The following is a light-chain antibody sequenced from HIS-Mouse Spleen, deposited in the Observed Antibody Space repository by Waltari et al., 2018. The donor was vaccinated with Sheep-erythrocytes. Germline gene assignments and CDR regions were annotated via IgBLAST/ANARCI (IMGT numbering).Light chain of an antibody. CDR3: CAYGGSYNHV. CDR2: QDS. V-gene: IGLV3-1*01. Sequence: SYELTQPPSVSVSPGQTASITCSGAKLGDKYACWYQQKPGQSPVLVIYQDSKRPSGVPGRFSGSKSGNTEALAMSGCQGEDEADYYCCAYGGSYNHVFAAGTKVTVL. CDR1: KLGDKY. J-gene: IGLJ1*01.